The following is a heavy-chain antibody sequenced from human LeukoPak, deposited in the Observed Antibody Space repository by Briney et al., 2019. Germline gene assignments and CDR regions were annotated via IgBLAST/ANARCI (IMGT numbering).Heavy chain of an antibody. D-gene: IGHD5-24*01. V-gene: IGHV1-69*13. CDR3: ARVALGRRWLPSSYYYGMDV. J-gene: IGHJ6*02. CDR2: IIPIFGTA. Sequence: RASVKVSCKASGYTFASYGISWVRQAPGQGLEWMGGIIPIFGTADYAPKFQGRVTITADESTSTAYVELSNLRSEDTAVYYCARVALGRRWLPSSYYYGMDVWGQGTTVTVSS. CDR1: GYTFASYG.